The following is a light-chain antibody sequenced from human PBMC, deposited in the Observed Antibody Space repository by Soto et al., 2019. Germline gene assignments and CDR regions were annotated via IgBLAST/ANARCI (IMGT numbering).Light chain of an antibody. CDR2: DVS. CDR1: SSDIGVYNH. J-gene: IGLJ1*01. CDR3: SSFTSTSTNYV. V-gene: IGLV2-14*01. Sequence: QSALTQPASVSGSPGQSITISCTGTSSDIGVYNHVSWYQQHPGKAPKLMIYDVSNRPSGVSNRFSGSKSGNTASLIISGLQPEDEADYYCSSFTSTSTNYVFGTGTKVTVL.